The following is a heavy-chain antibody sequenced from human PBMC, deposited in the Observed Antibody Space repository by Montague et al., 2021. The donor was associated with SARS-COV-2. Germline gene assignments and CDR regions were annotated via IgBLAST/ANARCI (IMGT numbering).Heavy chain of an antibody. CDR3: ARLKRYFDSSGSPSAFDF. D-gene: IGHD3-22*01. V-gene: IGHV4-39*02. CDR2: IYYTGNT. Sequence: SDTLSLTCTVSGGSITNNIDYWAWIRQPPGKGLEWIGSIYYTGNTYYNPSLKSRVTISVVTSKSHFTLKLSSVTAAETAVYYCARLKRYFDSSGSPSAFDFWGQGTKDTVSS. CDR1: GGSITNNIDY. J-gene: IGHJ3*01.